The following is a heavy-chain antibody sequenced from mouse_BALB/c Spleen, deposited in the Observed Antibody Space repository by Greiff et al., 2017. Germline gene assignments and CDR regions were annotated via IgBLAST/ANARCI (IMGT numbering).Heavy chain of an antibody. CDR2: ISSGGST. V-gene: IGHV5-6-5*01. J-gene: IGHJ4*01. Sequence: DVKLVESGGGLVKPGGSLKLSCAASGFTFSSYAMSWVRQTPEKRLEWVASISSGGSTSYPDSVKGRFTISRDNARNILYLQMSSLRSEDTAMYYCARGVAAVEEMDYWGQGTSVTVSS. CDR3: ARGVAAVEEMDY. CDR1: GFTFSSYA. D-gene: IGHD1-1*01.